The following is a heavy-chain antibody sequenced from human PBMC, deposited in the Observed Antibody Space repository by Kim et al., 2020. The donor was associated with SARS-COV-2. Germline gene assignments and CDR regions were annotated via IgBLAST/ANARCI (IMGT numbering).Heavy chain of an antibody. CDR1: GFTFSSYA. V-gene: IGHV3-23*01. Sequence: GGSLRLSCAASGFTFSSYAMSWVRQAPGKGLEWVSAISGSGGSTYYADSVKGRFTISRDNSKNTLYLQMNSLRAEDTAVYYCAKGQPLTMVRGVIITGFDYWGQGTLVTVSS. CDR2: ISGSGGST. D-gene: IGHD3-10*01. CDR3: AKGQPLTMVRGVIITGFDY. J-gene: IGHJ4*02.